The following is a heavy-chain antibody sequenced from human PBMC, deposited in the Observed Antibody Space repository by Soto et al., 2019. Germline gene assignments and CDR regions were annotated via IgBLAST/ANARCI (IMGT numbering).Heavy chain of an antibody. V-gene: IGHV4-4*07. CDR1: GGSITCYY. J-gene: IGHJ6*02. CDR2: IYNTESP. CDR3: ARDMRVFGGMDV. Sequence: SETLSLTCTVSGGSITCYYWSWIRQPAGKGLEWIGRIYNTESPTYSPSLKSRVTMSVDTSKNQFSLKLSSVTAADTAVYYCARDMRVFGGMDVWGQGTTVTV. D-gene: IGHD3-3*01.